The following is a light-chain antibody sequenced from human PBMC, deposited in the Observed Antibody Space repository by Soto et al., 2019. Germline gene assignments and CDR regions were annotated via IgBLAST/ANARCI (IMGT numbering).Light chain of an antibody. CDR2: DVS. V-gene: IGLV2-14*01. Sequence: QSVLTQPASVSGSPGQSITISCTGTSSDVGRYNYVSWYQQHPGKAPKLMIYDVSDRPSGVSNLFSGSKAGNTASLTISGRQAEDDADYYCSSYTSSSTYVFGTGTKVTV. CDR1: SSDVGRYNY. CDR3: SSYTSSSTYV. J-gene: IGLJ1*01.